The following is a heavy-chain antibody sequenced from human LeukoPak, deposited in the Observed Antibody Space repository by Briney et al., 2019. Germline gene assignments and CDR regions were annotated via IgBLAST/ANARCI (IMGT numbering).Heavy chain of an antibody. J-gene: IGHJ3*02. V-gene: IGHV4-31*03. D-gene: IGHD3-22*01. CDR3: ARRKTDDSSGYGYAFDI. CDR2: IYYSGST. CDR1: GGSISSGGYY. Sequence: PSQTLSLTCTVSGGSISSGGYYWSWIRQHPGKGLEWIGYIYYSGSTYYNPSLKSRVTISVDTSKNQFSLKLSSVTAADAAVYYCARRKTDDSSGYGYAFDIWGQGTMVTVSS.